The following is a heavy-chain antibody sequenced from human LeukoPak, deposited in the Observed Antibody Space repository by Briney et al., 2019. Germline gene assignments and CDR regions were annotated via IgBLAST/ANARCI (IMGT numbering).Heavy chain of an antibody. CDR1: GFTFSSYA. V-gene: IGHV3-23*01. J-gene: IGHJ6*02. CDR3: AKDYRHYYDSSGYYYYYYYGMDV. Sequence: GGSLRLSCAASGFTFSSYAVSWVRQAPGKGLEWVSAISGSGGSTYYADSVKGRFTISRDNSKNTLYLQMNSLRAEDTAVYYCAKDYRHYYDSSGYYYYYYYGMDVWGQGTTVTVSS. D-gene: IGHD3-22*01. CDR2: ISGSGGST.